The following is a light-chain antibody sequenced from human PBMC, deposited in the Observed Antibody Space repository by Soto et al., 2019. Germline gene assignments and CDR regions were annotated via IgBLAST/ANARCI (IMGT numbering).Light chain of an antibody. CDR2: GNS. Sequence: QAVVTQPPSVSGAPVQSVTISCTGSSSNIGAGYDVHWYQQLPGTAPKLLIYGNSNRPSGVPDRFSGSKSGTSASLAITGLQAEDEADYYCQSYDSSLSALVFGGGTKVTVL. V-gene: IGLV1-40*01. CDR1: SSNIGAGYD. J-gene: IGLJ2*01. CDR3: QSYDSSLSALV.